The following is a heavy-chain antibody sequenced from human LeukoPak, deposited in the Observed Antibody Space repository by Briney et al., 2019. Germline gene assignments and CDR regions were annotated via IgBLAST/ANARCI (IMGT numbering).Heavy chain of an antibody. CDR2: IIPILGIA. D-gene: IGHD6-19*01. Sequence: SVKVSCKASGYIFTGYYMHWVRQAPGQGLEWMGMIIPILGIANYAQKFQGRVTITADKSTSTAYMELSSLRSEDTAVYYCARDSSGLYYFDYWGQGTLVTVSS. CDR1: GYIFTGYY. CDR3: ARDSSGLYYFDY. J-gene: IGHJ4*02. V-gene: IGHV1-69*04.